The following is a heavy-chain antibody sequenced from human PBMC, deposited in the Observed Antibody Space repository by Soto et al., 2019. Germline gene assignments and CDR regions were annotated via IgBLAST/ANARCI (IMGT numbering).Heavy chain of an antibody. V-gene: IGHV1-58*01. D-gene: IGHD4-4*01. CDR1: GFTFTSSA. Sequence: ASVKVSCKASGFTFTSSAVQWVRQARGQRLEWMGWIVVGSGNTNYAQKFQDRVTMTRDTSISTAYMELSRLRSDDTAVYYCARDKSKTRPPYYYYYYMDVWGKGTTVTVSS. CDR2: IVVGSGNT. J-gene: IGHJ6*03. CDR3: ARDKSKTRPPYYYYYYMDV.